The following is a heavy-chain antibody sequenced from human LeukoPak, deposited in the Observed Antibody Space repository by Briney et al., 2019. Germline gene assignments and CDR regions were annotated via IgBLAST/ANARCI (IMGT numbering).Heavy chain of an antibody. V-gene: IGHV1-2*02. CDR2: VNPKSGGT. Sequence: ASVKVSCKASGYTFNDYYIHWVRQAPGQGLEWMGWVNPKSGGTKYEQKFQGRVTMTRDTSISTAYMDLSRLRSDDTAVYYCASAGYYDTSGYYPPFDYWGQGILVTVSS. CDR1: GYTFNDYY. CDR3: ASAGYYDTSGYYPPFDY. J-gene: IGHJ4*02. D-gene: IGHD3-22*01.